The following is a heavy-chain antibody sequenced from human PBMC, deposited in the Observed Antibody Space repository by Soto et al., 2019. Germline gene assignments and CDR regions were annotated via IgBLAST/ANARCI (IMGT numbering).Heavy chain of an antibody. CDR1: GYTFNNYG. CDR2: ISAYSGDT. V-gene: IGHV1-18*01. D-gene: IGHD6-19*01. J-gene: IGHJ4*02. Sequence: QVQLVQSGAEVKQPGASVKVSCKASGYTFNNYGISWVRQAPGQGLEWMGRISAYSGDTNYAQKFQGRVTMTADTXTXTXXMELRSLRSDDTAVYYCARDRHIALPVQKVDYFPYWGQGTLVTVSS. CDR3: ARDRHIALPVQKVDYFPY.